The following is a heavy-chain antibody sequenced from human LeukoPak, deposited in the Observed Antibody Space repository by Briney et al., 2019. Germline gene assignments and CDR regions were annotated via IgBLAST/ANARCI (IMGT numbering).Heavy chain of an antibody. CDR3: ARRRYYDGSGYLE. Sequence: SSETQSLTCSVSGDSVSRSDSYWDWIRQPPGKGLEWIGTIYYSGRTYYSPSLKSRVTMSVDPSNNQFSLKLRSVTAADTALYYCARRRYYDGSGYLEWGQGTLLSVSS. V-gene: IGHV4-39*01. CDR2: IYYSGRT. CDR1: GDSVSRSDSY. D-gene: IGHD3-22*01. J-gene: IGHJ1*01.